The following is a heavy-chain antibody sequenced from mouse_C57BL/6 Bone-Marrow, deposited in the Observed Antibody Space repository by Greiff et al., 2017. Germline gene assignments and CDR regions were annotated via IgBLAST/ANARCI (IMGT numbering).Heavy chain of an antibody. D-gene: IGHD2-4*01. V-gene: IGHV1-47*01. CDR2: FHPYNDDT. J-gene: IGHJ2*01. CDR1: GYTFTTYP. CDR3: ARGCNYGGYYVYY. Sequence: VQLVESGAELVKPGASVKMSCKASGYTFTTYPIEWMKQNHGKSLEWIGNFHPYNDDTKSNEKFKGKATLTVDNSCSTVYWELSLLTSDDSAVYYCARGCNYGGYYVYYWGQGTTLTVSS.